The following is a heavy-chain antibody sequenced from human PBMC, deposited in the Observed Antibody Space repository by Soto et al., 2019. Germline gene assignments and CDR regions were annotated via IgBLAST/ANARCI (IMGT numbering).Heavy chain of an antibody. J-gene: IGHJ6*02. Sequence: GGSLRLSCVGSGFTFSTYSINWVRQAPGKGLERVSSISSRSDIYYADSEKGRFTISRDNAENSVSLQMNSLTAEDTAVYYCAREYTTWPLAYGLDVWGQGTTVTVSS. V-gene: IGHV3-21*01. CDR3: AREYTTWPLAYGLDV. CDR2: ISSRSDI. CDR1: GFTFSTYS. D-gene: IGHD1-26*01.